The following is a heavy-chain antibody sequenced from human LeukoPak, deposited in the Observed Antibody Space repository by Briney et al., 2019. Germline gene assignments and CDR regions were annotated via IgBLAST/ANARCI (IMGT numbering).Heavy chain of an antibody. CDR1: GFTFSDYY. D-gene: IGHD4-17*01. CDR3: ARDPYGDSSSDY. V-gene: IGHV3-11*01. J-gene: IGHJ4*02. Sequence: GGSLRLSCAASGFTFSDYYMSWIRQAPGKGLEWVSYISSSGSTIYYADSVEGRLTISRDNAKNSLYLQMNSLRAEDTAVYYCARDPYGDSSSDYWGQGTLVTVSS. CDR2: ISSSGSTI.